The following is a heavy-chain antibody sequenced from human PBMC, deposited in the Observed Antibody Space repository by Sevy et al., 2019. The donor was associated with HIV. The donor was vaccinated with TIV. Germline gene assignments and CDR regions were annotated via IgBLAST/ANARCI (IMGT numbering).Heavy chain of an antibody. Sequence: GGSLRLSCAASGFTFSSAWMSWVRQAPGKGLEWVGRIQSKTDGGTTDYAAAVKGRFTISRDDSVNTLYLQMNSLTTEDAAVYYCTTDTSAGHCDWILDFDYWGQGTLVSVSS. V-gene: IGHV3-15*01. CDR3: TTDTSAGHCDWILDFDY. D-gene: IGHD3-9*01. J-gene: IGHJ4*02. CDR1: GFTFSSAW. CDR2: IQSKTDGGTT.